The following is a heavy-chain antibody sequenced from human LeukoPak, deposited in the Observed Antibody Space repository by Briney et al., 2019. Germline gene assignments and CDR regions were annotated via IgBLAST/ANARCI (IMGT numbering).Heavy chain of an antibody. CDR1: GFTFSSYS. D-gene: IGHD3-10*01. J-gene: IGHJ2*01. CDR2: ISSSSSYI. Sequence: GGSLRLSCAASGFTFSSYSMNWFRQAPGKGLEWVSSISSSSSYIYYADSVKGRFTISRDNAKNSLYLQMNSLRAEDTAVYYCAKGFYGSGSYRYWYFDLWGRGTLVTVSS. V-gene: IGHV3-21*01. CDR3: AKGFYGSGSYRYWYFDL.